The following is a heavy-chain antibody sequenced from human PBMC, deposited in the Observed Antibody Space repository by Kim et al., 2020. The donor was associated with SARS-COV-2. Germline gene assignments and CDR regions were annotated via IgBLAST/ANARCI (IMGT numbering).Heavy chain of an antibody. CDR1: GFPFGTFT. J-gene: IGHJ1*01. D-gene: IGHD6-13*01. V-gene: IGHV3-23*01. CDR3: AKDRASSSWYGYFQ. CDR2: IAPGGSST. Sequence: GGSLRLSCAASGFPFGTFTMSWVRQAPGKGLEWVSSIAPGGSSTYYADSVMGRFTNSRDNSKSTLFLQSNSLRVEDTAVYYCAKDRASSSWYGYFQ.